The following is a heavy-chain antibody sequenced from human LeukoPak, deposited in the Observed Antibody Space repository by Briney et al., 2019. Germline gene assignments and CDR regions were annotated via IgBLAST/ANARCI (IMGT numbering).Heavy chain of an antibody. CDR2: IYHSGST. Sequence: SETLSLTCAVSGYSISSGYYWGWIRQPPGQGLEWIGSIYHSGSTYYNPSLKSRVTMSVDTSKNQFSLKLSSVTAADTAVYYCARRTVTTSYFDYWGQGTLVTVSS. J-gene: IGHJ4*02. CDR3: ARRTVTTSYFDY. D-gene: IGHD4-11*01. CDR1: GYSISSGYY. V-gene: IGHV4-38-2*01.